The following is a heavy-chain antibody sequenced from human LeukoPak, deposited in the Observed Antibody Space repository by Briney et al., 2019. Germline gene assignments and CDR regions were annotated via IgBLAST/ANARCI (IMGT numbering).Heavy chain of an antibody. CDR2: IYSGGST. V-gene: IGHV3-53*04. CDR1: GFTVSSNY. CDR3: AGATRLTYSSGWYYFDY. D-gene: IGHD6-19*01. Sequence: PGGSLRLSCAASGFTVSSNYMSWVRQAPGKGLEWVSVIYSGGSTYYADSVKGRFTISRHNSKNTLYLQMNSLRAEDTAVYYCAGATRLTYSSGWYYFDYWGQGTLVTVSS. J-gene: IGHJ4*02.